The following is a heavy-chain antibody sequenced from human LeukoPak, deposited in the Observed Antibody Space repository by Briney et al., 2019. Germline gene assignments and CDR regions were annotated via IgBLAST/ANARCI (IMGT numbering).Heavy chain of an antibody. V-gene: IGHV1-8*01. D-gene: IGHD3-16*01. CDR1: GYSFTSYD. CDR2: MSPNSGNT. J-gene: IGHJ4*02. Sequence: ASVKVSCKASGYSFTSYDINLVRQATGQGLEWMGWMSPNSGNTGYTQKFQGRVTMTRNTSISTAYMELRSLRSEDTAVYYCARLGGTWHPADYWGQGTLVTVSS. CDR3: ARLGGTWHPADY.